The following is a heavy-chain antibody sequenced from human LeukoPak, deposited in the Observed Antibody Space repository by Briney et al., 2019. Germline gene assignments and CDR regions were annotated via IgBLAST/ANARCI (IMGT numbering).Heavy chain of an antibody. Sequence: ASVKVSCKASGYTFTSYDINWVRQATGQGLEWMGWMNPNSGNTGYAQKFQGRVTITRNTSISTAYMELSSLRYEDTAVYYCARAPHTMVRGVIVPLFSFDYWGQGTLVTVSS. J-gene: IGHJ4*02. D-gene: IGHD3-10*01. CDR2: MNPNSGNT. CDR1: GYTFTSYD. CDR3: ARAPHTMVRGVIVPLFSFDY. V-gene: IGHV1-8*03.